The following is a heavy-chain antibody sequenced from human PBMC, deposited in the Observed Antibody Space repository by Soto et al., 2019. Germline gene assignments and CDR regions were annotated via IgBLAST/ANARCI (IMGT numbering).Heavy chain of an antibody. V-gene: IGHV3-30-3*01. J-gene: IGHJ4*02. CDR2: ITYDGSSE. D-gene: IGHD3-22*01. CDR1: GFTFGGYA. CDR3: ATRHTLIIAHYFEY. Sequence: QVQLVESGGGVVQPGRSLRLSCAASGFTFGGYAMHWVRQPPGKGLEWVALITYDGSSEHYADSVKGRFTISRDNSKSTVYLQMNSLRAEDTAVYYCATRHTLIIAHYFEYWGQGTLVTVSS.